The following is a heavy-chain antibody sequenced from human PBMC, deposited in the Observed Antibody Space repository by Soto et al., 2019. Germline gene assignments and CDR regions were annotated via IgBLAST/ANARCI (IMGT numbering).Heavy chain of an antibody. CDR1: GFTFSSYA. V-gene: IGHV3-23*01. CDR3: AKGDIVLMVYARPSIHFDY. CDR2: ISGSGGST. D-gene: IGHD2-8*01. J-gene: IGHJ4*02. Sequence: GGSLRLSCAASGFTFSSYAMSWVRQAPGKGLEWVSAISGSGGSTYYADSVKGRFTISRDNSKNTLYLQMNSLRAEDTAVYYCAKGDIVLMVYARPSIHFDYWGQGTLVTVSS.